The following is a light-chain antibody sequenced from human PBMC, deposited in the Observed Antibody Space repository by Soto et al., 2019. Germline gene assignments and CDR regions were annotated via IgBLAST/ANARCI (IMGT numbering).Light chain of an antibody. CDR2: GAS. V-gene: IGKV3-20*01. Sequence: EMVLTQSPATLSLSPGERATLSCRASQSVSSSYVAWYQQKPGQAPRLLIFGASSRATGIPDRFSGSGSGTDFTLTISSLEPEDFAVYYCQQYDNSPLTFGRGTKVEIK. CDR3: QQYDNSPLT. J-gene: IGKJ4*01. CDR1: QSVSSSY.